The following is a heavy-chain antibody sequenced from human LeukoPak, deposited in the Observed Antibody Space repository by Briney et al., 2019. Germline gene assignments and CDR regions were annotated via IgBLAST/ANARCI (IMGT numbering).Heavy chain of an antibody. CDR2: IYHSGST. Sequence: PSGTLSLTCAVSGGSISSSNWWSWVRQPPGKGLEWIGEIYHSGSTNYNPSLKSRVTISVDTSKNQFSLNLSSVTAADTAVYYCARQEIGLRSFDPWGQGTLVTVSS. D-gene: IGHD3/OR15-3a*01. CDR1: GGSISSSNW. CDR3: ARQEIGLRSFDP. J-gene: IGHJ5*02. V-gene: IGHV4-4*02.